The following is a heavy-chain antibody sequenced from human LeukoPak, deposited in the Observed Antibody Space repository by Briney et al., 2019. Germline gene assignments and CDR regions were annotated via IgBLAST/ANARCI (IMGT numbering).Heavy chain of an antibody. D-gene: IGHD3-16*02. Sequence: GGSLRLSCVVSGFPFSNNPMNWVRQAPGKGLEWVSYISTAITTTYYADSVKGRFTISRDNSKNTLYLQMNSLRAEDTAVYYCAKSSDYDYVWGSYRRPDYWGQGTLVTVSS. J-gene: IGHJ4*02. CDR2: ISTAITTT. CDR1: GFPFSNNP. CDR3: AKSSDYDYVWGSYRRPDY. V-gene: IGHV3-48*01.